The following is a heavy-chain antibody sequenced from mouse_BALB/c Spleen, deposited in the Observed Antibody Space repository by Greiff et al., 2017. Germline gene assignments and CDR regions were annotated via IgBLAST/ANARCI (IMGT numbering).Heavy chain of an antibody. CDR3: ARSGLRRGMDY. V-gene: IGHV1-7*01. J-gene: IGHJ4*01. Sequence: QVQLKQSGAELAKPGASVKMSCKASGYTFTSYWMHWVKQRPGQGLEWIGYINPSTGYTEYTQKFKDKATLTADKSSSTAYMQLSSLTSEDSAVYYCARSGLRRGMDYWGQGTSVTVSA. CDR1: GYTFTSYW. D-gene: IGHD2-4*01. CDR2: INPSTGYT.